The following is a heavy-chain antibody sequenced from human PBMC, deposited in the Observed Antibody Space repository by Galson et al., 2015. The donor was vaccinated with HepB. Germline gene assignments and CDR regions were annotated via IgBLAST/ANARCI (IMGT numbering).Heavy chain of an antibody. CDR3: ARDYYDSGGFYQPIAAFDL. J-gene: IGHJ3*01. CDR1: GYTFSAFH. CDR2: INPNGGGT. Sequence: SVKVSCKASGYTFSAFHMHWERQAPGQGLEWMGWINPNGGGTNFAQKFQGRITMTRDTSIRTAYMELSRLRSDDTAVYYCARDYYDSGGFYQPIAAFDLWAKGQWSPSLQ. D-gene: IGHD3-22*01. V-gene: IGHV1-2*02.